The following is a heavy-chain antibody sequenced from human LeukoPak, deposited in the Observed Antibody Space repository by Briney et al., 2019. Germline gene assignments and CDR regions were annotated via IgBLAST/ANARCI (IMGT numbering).Heavy chain of an antibody. CDR3: AKDNTTSVTYYYYGMDV. J-gene: IGHJ6*02. V-gene: IGHV3-30*02. CDR1: GFTFSSYG. D-gene: IGHD2/OR15-2a*01. Sequence: GGSLRLSCAASGFTFSSYGMHWVRQAPGKGLEWVAFIRYDGSNKYYADSVKGRFTISRDNSKNTLYLQMNSLRAEGTAVYYCAKDNTTSVTYYYYGMDVWGQGTTVTVSS. CDR2: IRYDGSNK.